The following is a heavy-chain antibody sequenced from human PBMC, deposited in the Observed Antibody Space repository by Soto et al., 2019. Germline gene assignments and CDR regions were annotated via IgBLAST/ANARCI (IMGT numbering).Heavy chain of an antibody. D-gene: IGHD6-19*01. CDR1: GGSISSYY. CDR2: IYYSGST. Sequence: SETLSLTCTVSGGSISSYYWSWIRQPPGKGLEWIGYIYYSGSTNYNPSLKSRVTISVDTSKNQFSLKLSSVTAADTAVYYCARVSAGIGAVAGTRYFQHWGQGTLVTVSS. CDR3: ARVSAGIGAVAGTRYFQH. V-gene: IGHV4-59*01. J-gene: IGHJ1*01.